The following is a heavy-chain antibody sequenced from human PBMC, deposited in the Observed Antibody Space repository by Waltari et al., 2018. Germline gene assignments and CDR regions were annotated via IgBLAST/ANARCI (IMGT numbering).Heavy chain of an antibody. D-gene: IGHD2-15*01. CDR3: ARTGTVVVVPTAKGAFHI. CDR1: NGSISSGSFY. J-gene: IGHJ3*02. CDR2: LYTTGST. V-gene: IGHV4-61*02. Sequence: VQLQESGPGLVEPSQTLSLTCTVSNGSISSGSFYWSWNRQRAGKGLEWIGHLYTTGSTNYNPSMESRVTISADTSKNQFSLKLTSVTAADSAVYFCARTGTVVVVPTAKGAFHIWGQGTAVTVSS.